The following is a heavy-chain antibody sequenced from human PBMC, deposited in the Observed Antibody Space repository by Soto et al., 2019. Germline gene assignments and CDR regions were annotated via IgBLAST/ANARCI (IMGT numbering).Heavy chain of an antibody. D-gene: IGHD3-22*01. CDR1: GGSISSGGYS. CDR2: IYHSGST. Sequence: SETLSLTCAVSGGSISSGGYSWSWIRQPPGKGLEWIGYIYHSGSTYYNPSLKSRVTISVDRSKNQFSLKLSSVTAADTAVYYCARNRYYYDSSGYYQDRYYYGMDVWGQGTTVTVSS. CDR3: ARNRYYYDSSGYYQDRYYYGMDV. J-gene: IGHJ6*02. V-gene: IGHV4-30-2*01.